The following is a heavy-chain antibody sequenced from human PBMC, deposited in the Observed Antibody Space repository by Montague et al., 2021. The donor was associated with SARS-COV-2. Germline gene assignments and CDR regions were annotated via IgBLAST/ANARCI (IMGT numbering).Heavy chain of an antibody. CDR2: HYSGGIT. CDR3: AGEGLVGGDYFDL. J-gene: IGHJ4*02. CDR1: GASISSYD. Sequence: SETLSLTCSVSGASISSYDWSWIRQPPGKGLEWIAYHYSGGITGYNPSLKSRGTISVGTSKNQVSLRLKSVTAADTAVYYGAGEGLVGGDYFDLWGQGTLVTVSS. V-gene: IGHV4-4*08. D-gene: IGHD3-16*01.